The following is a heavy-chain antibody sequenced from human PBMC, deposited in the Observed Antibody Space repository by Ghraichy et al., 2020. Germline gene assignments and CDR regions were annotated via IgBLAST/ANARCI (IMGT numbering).Heavy chain of an antibody. D-gene: IGHD6-13*01. Sequence: SCAASGFTFSSYWMHWVRQAPGKGLVWVSRINSDGSSTSYADSVKGRFTISRDNAKNTLYLQMNSLRAEDTAVYYCARESGIAAAGPLSLTFYWYFDLWGRGTLVTVSS. CDR3: ARESGIAAAGPLSLTFYWYFDL. V-gene: IGHV3-74*01. J-gene: IGHJ2*01. CDR1: GFTFSSYW. CDR2: INSDGSST.